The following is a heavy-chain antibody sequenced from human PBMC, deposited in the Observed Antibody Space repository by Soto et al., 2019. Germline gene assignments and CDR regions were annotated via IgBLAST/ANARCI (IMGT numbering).Heavy chain of an antibody. CDR3: ARDFTQHGWLPMDV. CDR2: ISYDGSNK. J-gene: IGHJ6*02. V-gene: IGHV3-30-3*01. CDR1: GFTFSSYA. D-gene: IGHD2-2*01. Sequence: QVQLVESGGGVVQPGRSLRLSCAASGFTFSSYAMHWVRQAPGKGLEWVAVISYDGSNKYYADSVKGRFTISRDNSKNTLYLQMNSLRAEDTAVYYCARDFTQHGWLPMDVWGQGTTVTVSS.